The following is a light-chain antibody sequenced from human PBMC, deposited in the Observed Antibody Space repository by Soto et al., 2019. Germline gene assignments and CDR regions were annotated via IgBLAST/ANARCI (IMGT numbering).Light chain of an antibody. CDR2: WAS. J-gene: IGKJ1*01. CDR1: QSVLYSSNNKNY. CDR3: QQYYSTPWT. Sequence: IVMTQSPDSLAVSLGESATINCKSSQSVLYSSNNKNYLAWYRQKPGQPPRLLIYWASTRKSGVPDRFSGSGSGTDFTLTISSLQAEDVAVYYCQQYYSTPWTFGQGTKVDIK. V-gene: IGKV4-1*01.